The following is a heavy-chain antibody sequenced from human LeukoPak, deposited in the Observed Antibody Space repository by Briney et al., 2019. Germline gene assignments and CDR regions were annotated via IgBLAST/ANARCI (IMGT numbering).Heavy chain of an antibody. CDR3: ARGYDTTGYFSY. J-gene: IGHJ4*02. Sequence: GGSLRLSCAASGFTVSSNYMSWVRQAPGKGLEWVSVIYSGGSTYYADSVEGRFTISRDNSKNTLYLQMNSLRAEDTAVYYCARGYDTTGYFSYWGQGTLVTVSS. V-gene: IGHV3-53*01. D-gene: IGHD3-22*01. CDR2: IYSGGST. CDR1: GFTVSSNY.